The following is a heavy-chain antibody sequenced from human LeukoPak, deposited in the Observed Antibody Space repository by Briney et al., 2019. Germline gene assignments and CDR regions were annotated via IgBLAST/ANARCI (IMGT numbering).Heavy chain of an antibody. CDR3: ASLPNSGYDYYYYYMDV. Sequence: GGSLRFSCAASGFTFSSYWMHWVRQAPGKGLVWVSRINSDGSSTSYADSVKGRFTISRDNAKNTLYLQMNSLRAEDTAVYYCASLPNSGYDYYYYYMDVWGKGTTVTVSS. J-gene: IGHJ6*03. V-gene: IGHV3-74*01. D-gene: IGHD5-12*01. CDR1: GFTFSSYW. CDR2: INSDGSST.